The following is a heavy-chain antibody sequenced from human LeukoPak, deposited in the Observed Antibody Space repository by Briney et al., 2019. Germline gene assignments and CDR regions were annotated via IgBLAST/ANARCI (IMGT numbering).Heavy chain of an antibody. J-gene: IGHJ5*02. CDR2: ITSGETYI. CDR3: ARGVNYHGSGSYLRDWFDP. CDR1: GFTFSTYN. V-gene: IGHV3-21*01. Sequence: GGSLRLSCAASGFTFSTYNMNWLRQAPGKGLEWVSSITSGETYIYYADSVKGRFTISRDNAKNSLFLQVNSLRAEDTAVYYCARGVNYHGSGSYLRDWFDPWGQGTLVTVSS. D-gene: IGHD3-10*01.